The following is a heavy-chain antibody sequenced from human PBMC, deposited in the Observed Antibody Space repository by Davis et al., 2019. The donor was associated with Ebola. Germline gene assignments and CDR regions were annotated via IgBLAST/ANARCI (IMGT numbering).Heavy chain of an antibody. CDR3: ARDWAGLDV. J-gene: IGHJ6*04. Sequence: GESLKISCAASGFTFSDYYMSWIRQAPGKGLEWVATIPHVGSEKYYVDSVKGRFTGSRDNAKNSVYLQMNSLRVEDTAVYYCARDWAGLDVWGRGTTVTVS. CDR2: IPHVGSEK. V-gene: IGHV3-7*01. CDR1: GFTFSDYY. D-gene: IGHD3-16*01.